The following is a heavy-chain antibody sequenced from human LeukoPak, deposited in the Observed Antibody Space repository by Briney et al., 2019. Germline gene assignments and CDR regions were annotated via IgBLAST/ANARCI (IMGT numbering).Heavy chain of an antibody. CDR3: AKDRGRGV. CDR2: ISGSGGST. J-gene: IGHJ4*02. V-gene: IGHV3-23*01. Sequence: PGGSLRLSCAASGFAVSSNHVTWVRQAPGKGLEWVSAISGSGGSTYYADSVKGRFTISRDNSKNTLYLQMNSLRAEDTAVYYCAKDRGRGVWGQGTLVTVSS. CDR1: GFAVSSNH.